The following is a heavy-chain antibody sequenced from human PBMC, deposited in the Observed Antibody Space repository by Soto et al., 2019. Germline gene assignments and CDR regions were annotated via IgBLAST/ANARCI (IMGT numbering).Heavy chain of an antibody. V-gene: IGHV2-5*02. D-gene: IGHD3-16*02. Sequence: QITLKESGPTLVKPTQTLTLTCSFSGFSLSTSGVGVGWIRQPPGKALEWLALIYWDDDKRYSPFLKSRLTITKDTSKNQVDLTMTNMDPVDTATYYCACEGYDSVWGSYRCFDYWGQGTLVTVSS. CDR1: GFSLSTSGVG. CDR2: IYWDDDK. J-gene: IGHJ4*02. CDR3: ACEGYDSVWGSYRCFDY.